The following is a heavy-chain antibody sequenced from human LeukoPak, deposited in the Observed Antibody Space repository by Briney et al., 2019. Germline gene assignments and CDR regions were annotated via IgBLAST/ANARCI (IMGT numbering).Heavy chain of an antibody. CDR3: ARERNLEIAVAGTIFDY. CDR1: GFTVSSKY. Sequence: PGGSLRLSCAAAGFTVSSKYMGWVRQAPGKGLEWVSVIYSGGSTYYADSVKGRFTISRDNSKNTLYLQMNSLRAEDTAVYYCARERNLEIAVAGTIFDYWGQGTRVTVSS. CDR2: IYSGGST. V-gene: IGHV3-66*01. D-gene: IGHD6-19*01. J-gene: IGHJ4*02.